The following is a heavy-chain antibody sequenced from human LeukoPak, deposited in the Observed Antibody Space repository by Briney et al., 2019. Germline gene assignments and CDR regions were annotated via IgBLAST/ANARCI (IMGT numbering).Heavy chain of an antibody. V-gene: IGHV3-9*03. Sequence: GGSLRLSCAASGFTFHDYAMHWVRQVPGKGLGWVSGITWNSGSVLYADSVRGRFTISRDNAKNSLYLQMNSLRPEDMAFYYCAKGLGVASLIVDALDMWGQGTMVTV. CDR2: ITWNSGSV. CDR1: GFTFHDYA. J-gene: IGHJ3*02. CDR3: AKGLGVASLIVDALDM. D-gene: IGHD3/OR15-3a*01.